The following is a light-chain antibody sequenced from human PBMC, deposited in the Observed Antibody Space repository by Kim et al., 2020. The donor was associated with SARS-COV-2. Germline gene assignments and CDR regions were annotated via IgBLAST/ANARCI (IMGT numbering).Light chain of an antibody. Sequence: SYELTQPPSVSVSPGQTASITCSGDKLGDKYACWYQQKPGQSPVLVIYQDSKRPSGIPERFSGSNPGNTATLTISGTQAMDEADYYCQAWDSSHVVFGGGTQLTVL. CDR2: QDS. CDR1: KLGDKY. J-gene: IGLJ2*01. V-gene: IGLV3-1*01. CDR3: QAWDSSHVV.